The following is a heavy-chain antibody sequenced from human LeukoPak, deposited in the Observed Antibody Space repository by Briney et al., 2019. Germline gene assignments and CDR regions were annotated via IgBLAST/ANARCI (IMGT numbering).Heavy chain of an antibody. CDR2: TYYSGST. CDR3: ARGLVNARDYCSSTSCYPYFDY. D-gene: IGHD2-2*01. J-gene: IGHJ4*02. Sequence: PSETLSLTCTVSGGFLSSYYWSWNRQPPGKGLEWIGYTYYSGSTNYNPSLKSRVTIAVDTSKNQFSLKLRSVTAADTAVYYCARGLVNARDYCSSTSCYPYFDYWGQGTLVTVSS. V-gene: IGHV4-59*01. CDR1: GGFLSSYY.